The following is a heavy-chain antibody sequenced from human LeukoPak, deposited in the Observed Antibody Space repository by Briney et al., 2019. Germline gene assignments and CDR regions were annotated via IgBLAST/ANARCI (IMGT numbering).Heavy chain of an antibody. J-gene: IGHJ6*02. CDR3: ARLNYGASLRGDGLDV. CDR1: GYIFTIYW. CDR2: IYPGDSNT. Sequence: GESLKISCKGSGYIFTIYWIAWVRQMPGKGLEWMGIIYPGDSNTRYSPSFQDQVTISADKSINTAYLQWSSLKASDTAMYFCARLNYGASLRGDGLDVWGQGTTVTVSS. V-gene: IGHV5-51*01. D-gene: IGHD4-17*01.